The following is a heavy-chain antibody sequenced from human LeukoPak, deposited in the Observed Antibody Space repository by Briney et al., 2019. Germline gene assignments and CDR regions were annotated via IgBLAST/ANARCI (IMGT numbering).Heavy chain of an antibody. CDR2: IYHSGST. V-gene: IGHV4-4*02. CDR1: GGSISSSNW. J-gene: IGHJ6*04. D-gene: IGHD3-10*01. Sequence: PSGTLSLTCAVSGGSISSSNWWSWVRQPPGKGLEGIGEIYHSGSTNSNPSLKSPVTISVDKSKNQFSLKLSSVTAADTAVYYCARGPYYYGSVGDYYYGMDVWGKGTTVTVSS. CDR3: ARGPYYYGSVGDYYYGMDV.